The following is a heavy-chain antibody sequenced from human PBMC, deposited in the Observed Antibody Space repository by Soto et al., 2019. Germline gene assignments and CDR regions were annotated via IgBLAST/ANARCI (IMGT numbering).Heavy chain of an antibody. CDR3: ARDGPKFGDDAFDI. Sequence: DVQLVESGGGLVKPGGSLRLSCAASGFTFSTYSMNWVRQAPGKGLEWVSSISSSGSHVSYADSMKGRFTISRDNAKDSRYLQMSSLGAEDTAVYYCARDGPKFGDDAFDIWGQGTMVTVSS. J-gene: IGHJ3*02. D-gene: IGHD3-10*02. CDR1: GFTFSTYS. V-gene: IGHV3-21*01. CDR2: ISSSGSHV.